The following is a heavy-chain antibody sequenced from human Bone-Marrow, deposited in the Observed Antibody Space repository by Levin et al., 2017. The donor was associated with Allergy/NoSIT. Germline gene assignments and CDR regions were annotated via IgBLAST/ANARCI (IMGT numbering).Heavy chain of an antibody. D-gene: IGHD2-2*01. CDR3: ARLSPFEEDIVVVPAAMHDAFDI. CDR2: IYPGDSDT. Sequence: GGSLRLSCKGSGSSFTSYWIGWVRQMPGKGLEWMGIIYPGDSDTRYSPSFQGQVTISADKSISTAYLQWSSLKASDTAMYYCARLSPFEEDIVVVPAAMHDAFDIWGQGTMVTVSS. J-gene: IGHJ3*02. V-gene: IGHV5-51*01. CDR1: GSSFTSYW.